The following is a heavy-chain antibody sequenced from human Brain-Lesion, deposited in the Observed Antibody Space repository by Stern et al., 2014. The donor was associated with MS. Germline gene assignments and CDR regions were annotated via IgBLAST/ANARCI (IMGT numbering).Heavy chain of an antibody. V-gene: IGHV1-2*02. Sequence: QVQLVESGAEVKKPGASVTVSCKTSGYTFTGNYIHWVRHAPGQGLEWMSWINPNNAGTKYAQKFQGRVTMSRDTSISTAYVELSSLTSDDTAVYYCARDQRGITIFGVVTDYYYLGMDVWGQGTTVTVSS. CDR1: GYTFTGNY. CDR3: ARDQRGITIFGVVTDYYYLGMDV. D-gene: IGHD3-3*01. CDR2: INPNNAGT. J-gene: IGHJ6*02.